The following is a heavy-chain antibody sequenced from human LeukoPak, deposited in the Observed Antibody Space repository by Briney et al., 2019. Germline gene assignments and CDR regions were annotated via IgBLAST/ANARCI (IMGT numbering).Heavy chain of an antibody. Sequence: ASVKVSCKTSGYTYTDYYMHWVRQAPGHLLEWRGWINPHSGGTHYAQKFQVRVTMTRDTSISTAYIELSRLTSDDTDVYHVARTSSTSVDWRDLWGQGTLVSVSS. D-gene: IGHD2-2*01. CDR2: INPHSGGT. J-gene: IGHJ5*02. V-gene: IGHV1-2*02. CDR3: ARTSSTSVDWRDL. CDR1: GYTYTDYY.